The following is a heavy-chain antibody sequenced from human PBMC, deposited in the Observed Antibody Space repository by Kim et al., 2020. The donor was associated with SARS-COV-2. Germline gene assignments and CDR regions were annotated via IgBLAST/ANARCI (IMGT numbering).Heavy chain of an antibody. Sequence: GESLKISCKGSGYSFTSYWISWVRQMPGKGLEWMGRIDPSDSYTNYSPSFQGHVTISADKSISTAYLQWSSLKASDTAMYYCARQNYGDSLSDAFDIWGQGTMVTVSS. V-gene: IGHV5-10-1*01. CDR3: ARQNYGDSLSDAFDI. J-gene: IGHJ3*02. CDR2: IDPSDSYT. D-gene: IGHD4-17*01. CDR1: GYSFTSYW.